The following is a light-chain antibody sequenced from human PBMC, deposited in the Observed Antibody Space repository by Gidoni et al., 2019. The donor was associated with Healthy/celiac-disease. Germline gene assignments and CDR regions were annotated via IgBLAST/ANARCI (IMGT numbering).Light chain of an antibody. J-gene: IGKJ5*01. CDR1: QSVLYSSNNNNY. Sequence: DIVMTQSPDSLAVSLGERATINCKSSQSVLYSSNNNNYLAWYQQKPGQPPKLLIYWASNRESGVPDRFSGSGSGTDFTLTISSLQAEDVAVYYCQQYQSTPAFGQGTRLEIK. V-gene: IGKV4-1*01. CDR3: QQYQSTPA. CDR2: WAS.